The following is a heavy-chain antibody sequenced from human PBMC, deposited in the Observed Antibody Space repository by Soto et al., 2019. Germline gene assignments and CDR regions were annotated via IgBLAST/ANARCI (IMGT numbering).Heavy chain of an antibody. CDR2: IWDDGRDK. CDR3: VRGAKTTGWFDAFDL. Sequence: GGSLRLSCVASGFNISSHGMHWVRQAPGKGLEWVSFIWDDGRDKYYADSVEGRFLISRDNSKNTMNLQVKRLRPEDTALYYCVRGAKTTGWFDAFDLWGRGTMVTVSS. V-gene: IGHV3-33*03. J-gene: IGHJ3*01. D-gene: IGHD6-19*01. CDR1: GFNISSHG.